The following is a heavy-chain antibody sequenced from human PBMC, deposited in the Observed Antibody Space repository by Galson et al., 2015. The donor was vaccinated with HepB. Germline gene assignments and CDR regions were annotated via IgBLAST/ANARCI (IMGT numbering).Heavy chain of an antibody. D-gene: IGHD3-3*01. CDR2: INPNSGGT. CDR3: ARVKITIFGVVISEFDY. J-gene: IGHJ4*02. CDR1: GYTFTGYY. V-gene: IGHV1-2*02. Sequence: SVKVSCKASGYTFTGYYMHWVRQAPGQGLEWMGWINPNSGGTNYAQKFQGRVTMTRDTSISTAYMELSRLGSDDTAVYYCARVKITIFGVVISEFDYWGQGTLVTVSS.